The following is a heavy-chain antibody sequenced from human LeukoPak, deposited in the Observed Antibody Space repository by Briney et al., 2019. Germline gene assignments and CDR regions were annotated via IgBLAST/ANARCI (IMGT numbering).Heavy chain of an antibody. CDR2: ISGSGGST. Sequence: GGSLRLSCAASGFTFSSYAMSWGLQAPGPGLEWVSAISGSGGSTYYADSVKGRFTISRDNSKNTLYPQMNSLRAEDTAVYYCAKVMTRAMVRGVPPSDYWGQGTLVTVSS. CDR1: GFTFSSYA. J-gene: IGHJ4*02. V-gene: IGHV3-23*01. D-gene: IGHD3-10*01. CDR3: AKVMTRAMVRGVPPSDY.